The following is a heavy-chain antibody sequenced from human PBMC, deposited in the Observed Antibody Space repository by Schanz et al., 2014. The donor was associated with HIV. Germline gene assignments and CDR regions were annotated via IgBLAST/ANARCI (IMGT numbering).Heavy chain of an antibody. CDR1: GFTFSSYA. CDR3: ARDLVDYYDSSGYNDY. Sequence: QVQLVESGGGVVQPGRSLRLSCAASGFTFSSYAMHWVRQAPGKGLEWVAVISYDGSNKNYADSVKGRFTISRDNSKNTLYLQMNSLRAEDTAVYYCARDLVDYYDSSGYNDYWGQGTLVTVSP. D-gene: IGHD3-22*01. CDR2: ISYDGSNK. J-gene: IGHJ4*02. V-gene: IGHV3-30-3*01.